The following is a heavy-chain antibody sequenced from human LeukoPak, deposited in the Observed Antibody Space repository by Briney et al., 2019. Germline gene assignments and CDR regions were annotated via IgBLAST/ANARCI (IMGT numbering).Heavy chain of an antibody. CDR2: IHPSTGNP. CDR3: ARAFQRLGELSLPAY. J-gene: IGHJ4*02. Sequence: ASVKVSCKASGYTFSIYGFSWVRQAPGQGLEWMGWIHPSTGNPTYAQGFTGRFVFSLDTSLTTTYLQISSLEAEDTAVYYCARAFQRLGELSLPAYWGQGTLVTVSS. CDR1: GYTFSIYG. D-gene: IGHD3-16*02. V-gene: IGHV7-4-1*02.